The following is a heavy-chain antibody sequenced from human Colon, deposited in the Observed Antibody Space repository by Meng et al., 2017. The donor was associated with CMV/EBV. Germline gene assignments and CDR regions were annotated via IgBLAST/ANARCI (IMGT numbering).Heavy chain of an antibody. J-gene: IGHJ6*02. Sequence: GESLKISCEASGFIFKNYIMHWVRQAPGKGLEWVSSISNINYIYQADSVKGRFTITRDNAKNSLSLLMNSLRPEDTAVYYCARGYYYGLDVWGQGTTVTVSS. D-gene: IGHD3-10*01. CDR2: ISNINYI. CDR3: ARGYYYGLDV. CDR1: GFIFKNYI. V-gene: IGHV3-21*01.